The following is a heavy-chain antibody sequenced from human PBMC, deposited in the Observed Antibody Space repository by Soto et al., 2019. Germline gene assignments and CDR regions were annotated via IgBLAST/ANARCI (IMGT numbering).Heavy chain of an antibody. Sequence: GESLKISCKGSGYSFTSYWMGRVRQMPGKGLEWMGTIYPGDSETTYSPSFQGQVTISADKSIRTAHLQWTSLKASDTAMYYCARLDSSGYHLVDYWGQGTLVTVSS. CDR2: IYPGDSET. V-gene: IGHV5-51*01. J-gene: IGHJ4*02. CDR3: ARLDSSGYHLVDY. D-gene: IGHD3-22*01. CDR1: GYSFTSYW.